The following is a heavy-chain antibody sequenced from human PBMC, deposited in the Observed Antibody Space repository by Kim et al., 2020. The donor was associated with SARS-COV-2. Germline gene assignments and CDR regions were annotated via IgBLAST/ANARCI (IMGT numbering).Heavy chain of an antibody. Sequence: AQKFQGWVNMTRDTSISTAYMELSRLRSDDTAVYYCARRYYGSSGYLAFDYWGQGTLVTVSS. CDR3: ARRYYGSSGYLAFDY. D-gene: IGHD3-22*01. V-gene: IGHV1-2*04. J-gene: IGHJ4*02.